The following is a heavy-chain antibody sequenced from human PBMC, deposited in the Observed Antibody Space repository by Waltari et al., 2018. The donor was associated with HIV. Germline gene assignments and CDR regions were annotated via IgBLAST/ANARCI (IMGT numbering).Heavy chain of an antibody. D-gene: IGHD2-21*02. J-gene: IGHJ3*01. CDR3: TTIFEVLAAIRPGGL. Sequence: EVQLEESGGGVVKPGESLRLYCAASSFIFRNAWMSWVHQARGKGLEWVARIRSESDGATTDYAAPVKDRFTISRDDSKNMLYLEMNSLKTEDTAVYYCTTIFEVLAAIRPGGLWGQGTMVTVSS. V-gene: IGHV3-15*01. CDR1: SFIFRNAW. CDR2: IRSESDGATT.